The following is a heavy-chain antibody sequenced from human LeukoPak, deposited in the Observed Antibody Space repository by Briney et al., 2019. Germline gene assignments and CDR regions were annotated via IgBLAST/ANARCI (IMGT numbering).Heavy chain of an antibody. J-gene: IGHJ3*02. CDR1: GFTFSSYA. CDR2: ISGSGGST. CDR3: AKASSEGYSGSYIIEGDAFDI. Sequence: GGSLRLSCAASGFTFSSYAMSWVRQAPGKGLEWVSAISGSGGSTYYADSVKGRFTISRDNSKNTLYLQMNSLRAEDTAVYYCAKASSEGYSGSYIIEGDAFDIWGQGTMVTVSS. D-gene: IGHD1-26*01. V-gene: IGHV3-23*01.